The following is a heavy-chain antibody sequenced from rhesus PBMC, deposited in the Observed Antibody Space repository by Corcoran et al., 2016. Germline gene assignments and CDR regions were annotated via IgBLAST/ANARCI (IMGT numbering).Heavy chain of an antibody. CDR2: INSGGGST. Sequence: EVQLVETGGGLVQPGGSLQLSCAASGFTFSSYGMRWARQAPGKGLEWVSAINSGGGSTYYADYVKSRFTISRDNSKNTLSLQMNSLRVEDTAVYYCAKCWSDYYDLEYFEFWGQGALVTVSS. CDR1: GFTFSSYG. J-gene: IGHJ1*01. D-gene: IGHD3-22*01. V-gene: IGHV3S5*01. CDR3: AKCWSDYYDLEYFEF.